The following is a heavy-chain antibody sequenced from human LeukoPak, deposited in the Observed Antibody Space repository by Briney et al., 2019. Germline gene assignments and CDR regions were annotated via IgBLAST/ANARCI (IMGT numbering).Heavy chain of an antibody. CDR2: ISAYNGNT. D-gene: IGHD3-16*01. J-gene: IGHJ4*02. CDR3: AREGVRGVIDY. V-gene: IGHV1-18*04. Sequence: ASVTVSCKASGYTFTSYGISWVRQAPGQGLEWMGWISAYNGNTNYAQKLQGRVTMTTDTSTSTAYMELRSLKSDDTAVYSCAREGVRGVIDYWGQGTLVTVSS. CDR1: GYTFTSYG.